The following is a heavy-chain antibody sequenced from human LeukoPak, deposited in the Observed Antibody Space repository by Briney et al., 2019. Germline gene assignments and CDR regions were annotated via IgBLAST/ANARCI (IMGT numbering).Heavy chain of an antibody. J-gene: IGHJ3*02. Sequence: GGSLRLSCAASGFTFSSYSMIWLGQAPGKGLEGVSSISSSSSYIYYADSVKGRFTISRDNAKNSLYLQMKSLRAEDTAVYDCARDRSQGDAFYIRGQGTMVTVSS. CDR3: ARDRSQGDAFYI. CDR2: ISSSSSYI. V-gene: IGHV3-21*01. CDR1: GFTFSSYS.